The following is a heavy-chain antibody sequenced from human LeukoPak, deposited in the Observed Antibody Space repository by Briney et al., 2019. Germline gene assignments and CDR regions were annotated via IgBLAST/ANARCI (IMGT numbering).Heavy chain of an antibody. J-gene: IGHJ4*02. CDR1: GGSISSYY. CDR2: IYYSGST. CDR3: ARALRTVTFDY. D-gene: IGHD4-17*01. Sequence: SETLSLTCTVSGGSISSYYWSWIRQPPGKGLEWIGYIYYSGSTNYNPSLKSRVTISVDTSKNQFSLKLSSVTAADTAVYYCARALRTVTFDYWGQGILVTVSS. V-gene: IGHV4-59*01.